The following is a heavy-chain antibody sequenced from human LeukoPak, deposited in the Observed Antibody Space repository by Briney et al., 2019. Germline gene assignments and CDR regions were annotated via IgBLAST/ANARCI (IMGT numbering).Heavy chain of an antibody. CDR3: ARKQVAVPGGDY. Sequence: GGSLRLSCATPGFTISSYWMSWVRQAPGKGLEWVANIKQDGSEKYYVDSVKGRFTISRDNAKNSVYLQMNSLRAEDTAVYYCARKQVAVPGGDYWGQGTLVTVSS. D-gene: IGHD6-19*01. CDR1: GFTISSYW. CDR2: IKQDGSEK. J-gene: IGHJ4*02. V-gene: IGHV3-7*04.